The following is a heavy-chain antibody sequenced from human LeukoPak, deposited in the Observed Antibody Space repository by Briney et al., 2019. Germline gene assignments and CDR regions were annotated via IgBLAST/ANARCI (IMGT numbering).Heavy chain of an antibody. CDR1: RFTFSTYA. Sequence: GGSLRLSCAASRFTFSTYAMHWVRQAPGKGLEWVAGISNDGTNEDHADSVKGRFTISRDNSKNTLYLQMDSLRAEDTAIYYCARDRIAVAGMGAFQHWGQGTLVTVSS. J-gene: IGHJ1*01. V-gene: IGHV3-30-3*01. CDR3: ARDRIAVAGMGAFQH. D-gene: IGHD6-19*01. CDR2: ISNDGTNE.